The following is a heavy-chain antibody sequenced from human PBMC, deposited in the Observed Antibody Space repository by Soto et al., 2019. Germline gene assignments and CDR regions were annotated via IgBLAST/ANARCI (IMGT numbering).Heavy chain of an antibody. CDR1: GGTFSSYA. J-gene: IGHJ4*02. D-gene: IGHD5-18*01. V-gene: IGHV1-69*01. Sequence: QVQLVQSGAEVKKPGSSVKVSCKASGGTFSSYAISWVRQAPRQGLEWMGGIIPIFGTAHYAQKFQGRVTITADEPRSRAYMGLSSLRSEDTALYYCARESSDTAMGVNVDYYFDSWGQGTLVTVS. CDR3: ARESSDTAMGVNVDYYFDS. CDR2: IIPIFGTA.